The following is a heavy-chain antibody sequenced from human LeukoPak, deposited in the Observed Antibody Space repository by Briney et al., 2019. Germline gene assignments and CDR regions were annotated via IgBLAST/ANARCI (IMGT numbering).Heavy chain of an antibody. CDR3: ASCAGGVGASTGYFHY. CDR1: GYTFTSYA. J-gene: IGHJ4*02. V-gene: IGHV1-3*01. Sequence: ASVKVSCKASGYTFTSYAMHWLRQAPGQRLEGMGWINAGNGNTKYSQKLHGRVTITRDTAANTAYLELSSLRSEDTDAYYCASCAGGVGASTGYFHYWGQGTLVSVS. D-gene: IGHD1-26*01. CDR2: INAGNGNT.